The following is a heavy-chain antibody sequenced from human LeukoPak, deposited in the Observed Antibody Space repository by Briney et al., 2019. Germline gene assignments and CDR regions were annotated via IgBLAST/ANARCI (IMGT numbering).Heavy chain of an antibody. J-gene: IGHJ3*02. CDR3: ATHSRDYYDSSGYYDDAFDT. CDR1: GFTFSSYW. CDR2: INSDGSST. V-gene: IGHV3-74*01. D-gene: IGHD3-22*01. Sequence: PGGSLRLSCAASGFTFSSYWMHWVRQAPGKGLVWVSRINSDGSSTSYADSVKGRFTISRDNAKNTLYLQMNSLRAEDTAVYYCATHSRDYYDSSGYYDDAFDTWGQGTMVTVSS.